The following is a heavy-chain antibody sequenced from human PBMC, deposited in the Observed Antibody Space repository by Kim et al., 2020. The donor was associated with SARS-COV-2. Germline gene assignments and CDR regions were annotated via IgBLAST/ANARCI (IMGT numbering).Heavy chain of an antibody. CDR1: GYSFTSYW. CDR2: IYPGDSDT. V-gene: IGHV5-51*01. Sequence: GASLQISCKGSGYSFTSYWIGWVRQMPGKGLEWMGIIYPGDSDTRYSPSFQGQVTISADKSISTAYLQWSSLKASDTAMYYCARSISTTPGWFDPWGQGTLVTVSS. J-gene: IGHJ5*02. D-gene: IGHD1-1*01. CDR3: ARSISTTPGWFDP.